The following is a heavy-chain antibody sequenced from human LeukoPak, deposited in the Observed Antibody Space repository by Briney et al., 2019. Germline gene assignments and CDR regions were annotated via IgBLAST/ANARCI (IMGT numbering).Heavy chain of an antibody. J-gene: IGHJ4*02. D-gene: IGHD5-24*01. Sequence: ASVKVSCKASGHTFTAYYIHWVRQAPGQGLEWMGWIHPGTGDTNYAQKFQGMVTVSRDTSISTAYMQLSRLRSDDTAVYYCASCASRYNWLKVWGQGTPVTVSS. CDR3: ASCASRYNWLKV. V-gene: IGHV1-2*02. CDR2: IHPGTGDT. CDR1: GHTFTAYY.